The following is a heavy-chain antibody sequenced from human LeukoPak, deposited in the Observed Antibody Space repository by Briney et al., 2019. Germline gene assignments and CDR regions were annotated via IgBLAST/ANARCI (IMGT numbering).Heavy chain of an antibody. Sequence: ASVKVSCKTSGYSFTSYDMNWVRQAAGQGLEWMGWMNSKSGNAGYAQKFQGRVTMTRDTSMSTAYMELSSLRSEDTAVYYCARGPTGQEVDFWGQGTLVTVSS. CDR1: GYSFTSYD. V-gene: IGHV1-8*01. J-gene: IGHJ4*02. CDR3: ARGPTGQEVDF. CDR2: MNSKSGNA.